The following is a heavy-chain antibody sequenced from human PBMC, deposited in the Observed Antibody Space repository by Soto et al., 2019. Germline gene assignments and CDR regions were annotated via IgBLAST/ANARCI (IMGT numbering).Heavy chain of an antibody. CDR3: TRRNVDTAMVMFGWYYGMDF. CDR1: GGSVSSSNW. V-gene: IGHV4-4*02. D-gene: IGHD5-18*01. Sequence: SETLSLTCAVSGGSVSSSNWWSWVRQPQGKGREWIGEIYHSGSTNYNPSLKSRATISVDKSKNQYSLKLSSVTAADTAVYYCTRRNVDTAMVMFGWYYGMDFWGQGTTVTVSS. J-gene: IGHJ6*02. CDR2: IYHSGST.